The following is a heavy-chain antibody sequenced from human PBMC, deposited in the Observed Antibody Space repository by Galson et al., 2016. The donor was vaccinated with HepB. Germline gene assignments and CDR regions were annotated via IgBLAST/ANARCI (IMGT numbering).Heavy chain of an antibody. CDR3: TTWLSHHFDY. Sequence: SLRLSCAASGFTFRNYALSWVRRAPGKGLEWASHIDGPTPNTHYADSVRGRFSIYRDNSRDTLYLQMDSLTAEDSAIYYCTTWLSHHFDYWGQGTRVTASS. V-gene: IGHV3-23*01. D-gene: IGHD6-19*01. J-gene: IGHJ4*02. CDR2: IDGPTPNT. CDR1: GFTFRNYA.